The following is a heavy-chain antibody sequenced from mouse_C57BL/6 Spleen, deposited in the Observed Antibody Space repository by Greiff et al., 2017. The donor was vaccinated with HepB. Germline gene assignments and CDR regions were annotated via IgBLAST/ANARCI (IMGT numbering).Heavy chain of an antibody. Sequence: VQLQQPGTELVKPGASVKLSCKASGYTFTSYWMPWVKQRPGQGLEWIGNINPSNGGTNYNEKFKSKATLTVAKSSSTAYMQLSSLTSEDSAVYYCARNYGSSYDAMDYWGQGTSVTVSS. CDR1: GYTFTSYW. CDR3: ARNYGSSYDAMDY. CDR2: INPSNGGT. V-gene: IGHV1-53*01. J-gene: IGHJ4*01. D-gene: IGHD1-1*01.